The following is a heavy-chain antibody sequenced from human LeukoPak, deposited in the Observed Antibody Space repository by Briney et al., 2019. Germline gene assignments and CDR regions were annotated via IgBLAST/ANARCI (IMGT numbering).Heavy chain of an antibody. CDR2: INPNSGGT. CDR1: GYTFTGYY. J-gene: IGHJ4*02. D-gene: IGHD6-13*01. CDR3: ARADSSFVRKPPSFDY. V-gene: IGHV1-2*02. Sequence: ASVKASCKASGYTFTGYYMHWVRQAPGQGLEWMGWINPNSGGTNYAQKFQGRVTMTRDTSISTAYMELSRLRSDDTAVYYCARADSSFVRKPPSFDYWGQGTLVTVSS.